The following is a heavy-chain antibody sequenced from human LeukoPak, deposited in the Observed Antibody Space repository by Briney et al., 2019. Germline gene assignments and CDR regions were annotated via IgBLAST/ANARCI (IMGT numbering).Heavy chain of an antibody. D-gene: IGHD1-26*01. CDR3: ARIVGPFDY. CDR2: INHSGST. Sequence: PSETLSLTCAVYGGSSSGYYWSWIPNPPGRGLEWIGEINHSGSTNYNPSLKSRVTISVDTSKNQFSLKLSSVTAADTAVYYCARIVGPFDYWGQGTLVTVSS. J-gene: IGHJ4*02. V-gene: IGHV4-34*01. CDR1: GGSSSGYY.